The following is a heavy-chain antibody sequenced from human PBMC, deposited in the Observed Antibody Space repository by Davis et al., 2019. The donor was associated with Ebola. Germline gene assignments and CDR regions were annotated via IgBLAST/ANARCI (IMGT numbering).Heavy chain of an antibody. J-gene: IGHJ6*04. CDR1: GFTFGDYA. V-gene: IGHV3-7*01. Sequence: GESLKISCRVSGFTFGDYAVNWVRQAPGKGLEWVANIKQDGSEKYYVDSVKGRFTISRDNAKNSLYLQMNSLRAEDTAVYYCASYSDFDWLFYMDVWGKGTTVTVSS. D-gene: IGHD3-9*01. CDR2: IKQDGSEK. CDR3: ASYSDFDWLFYMDV.